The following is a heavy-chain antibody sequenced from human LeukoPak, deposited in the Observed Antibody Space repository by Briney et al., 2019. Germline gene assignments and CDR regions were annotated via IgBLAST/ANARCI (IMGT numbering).Heavy chain of an antibody. V-gene: IGHV4-30-2*01. D-gene: IGHD3-3*01. Sequence: SQTLSLTCTVSGGSISSGGYYWSWIRQPPGKGLEWIGYIYHSGSTYYNPSLKSRVTISVDRSKNQFSLKLSSVTAADTAVYYCARDPSPWSGPDYWGQGTLVTVSS. CDR1: GGSISSGGYY. CDR2: IYHSGST. CDR3: ARDPSPWSGPDY. J-gene: IGHJ4*02.